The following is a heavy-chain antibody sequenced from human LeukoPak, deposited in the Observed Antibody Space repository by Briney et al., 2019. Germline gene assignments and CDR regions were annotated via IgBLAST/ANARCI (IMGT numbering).Heavy chain of an antibody. V-gene: IGHV4-34*01. Sequence: SETLSLTCAVYGGSFGGYYWSWIRQPPGKGLEWIGEINHSGSTDYNPSLKSRVTISVDTSKNQFSLKLSSVTAADTAVYYCARADIVVVPAATSPIYYYYGMDVWGQGTTVTVSS. CDR3: ARADIVVVPAATSPIYYYYGMDV. CDR1: GGSFGGYY. CDR2: INHSGST. D-gene: IGHD2-2*01. J-gene: IGHJ6*02.